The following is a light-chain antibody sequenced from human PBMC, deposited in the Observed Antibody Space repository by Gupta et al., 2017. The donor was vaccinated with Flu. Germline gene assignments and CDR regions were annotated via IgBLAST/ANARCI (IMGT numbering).Light chain of an antibody. CDR1: DSIIRF. J-gene: IGKJ1*01. Sequence: PYNMSTCVGDRVTITFRTDDSIIRFLAWFRQKPGKAPKPLIYKASNVEDGVPSRFSGRGSGTEFTLTISSLQPDDFATYYCQQDNSYSWTFGQGTRVEIK. V-gene: IGKV1-5*03. CDR3: QQDNSYSWT. CDR2: KAS.